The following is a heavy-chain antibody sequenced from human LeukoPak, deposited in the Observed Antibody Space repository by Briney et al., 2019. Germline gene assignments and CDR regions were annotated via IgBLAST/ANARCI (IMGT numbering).Heavy chain of an antibody. J-gene: IGHJ2*01. V-gene: IGHV3-9*01. CDR3: AKDYCGGDCYSGWYFDL. D-gene: IGHD2-21*02. Sequence: GRSLRLSCAASGFTFDDYAMHWVRQAPGKGLEWVSGISYNSDTIAYADSVKGRFTISRDNAKNSLYMQMNSLRAEDTALYYCAKDYCGGDCYSGWYFDLWGRGTLVTVSS. CDR1: GFTFDDYA. CDR2: ISYNSDTI.